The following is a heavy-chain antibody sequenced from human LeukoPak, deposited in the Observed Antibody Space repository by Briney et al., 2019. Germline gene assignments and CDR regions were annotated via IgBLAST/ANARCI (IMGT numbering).Heavy chain of an antibody. Sequence: ASVTVSFKASGYTFTRYAINWVRQAPGQGLEWMGWISAYNGYTNYTQRLQGRVTMTTETSTSTAYMELRSLRSDDTAVYYCARDGAPRAGHGDWDYWGQGTLVTVSS. J-gene: IGHJ4*02. CDR2: ISAYNGYT. CDR1: GYTFTRYA. V-gene: IGHV1-18*01. D-gene: IGHD2-21*02. CDR3: ARDGAPRAGHGDWDY.